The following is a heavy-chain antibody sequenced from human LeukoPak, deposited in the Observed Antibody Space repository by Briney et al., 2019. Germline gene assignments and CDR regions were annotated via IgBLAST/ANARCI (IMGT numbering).Heavy chain of an antibody. J-gene: IGHJ4*02. CDR1: GFPFSDFS. D-gene: IGHD3-10*02. CDR2: TNSGGTTT. V-gene: IGHV3-23*01. CDR3: AKQSYARSLGE. Sequence: PGGSPRLSCATSGFPFSDFSMTWVRQAPGKGLEWISTTNSGGTTTYYAESVKGRFTISRDNFKNALYLQMSSLRVEDTAIYYCAKQSYARSLGEGGPGTLVTVSS.